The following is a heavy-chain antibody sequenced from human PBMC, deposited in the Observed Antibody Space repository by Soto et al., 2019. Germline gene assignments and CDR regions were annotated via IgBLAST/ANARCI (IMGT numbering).Heavy chain of an antibody. V-gene: IGHV4-34*01. J-gene: IGHJ4*02. CDR3: GSSSWYGGAFDY. CDR1: GGSFSGYY. CDR2: INHSGST. Sequence: ETLSLTCAVYGGSFSGYYRSWIRQPPGKGLEWIGEINHSGSTNYNPSLKSRVTISVDTSKNQFSLKLSSVTAADTAVYYCGSSSWYGGAFDYWGQGTLVTVSS. D-gene: IGHD6-13*01.